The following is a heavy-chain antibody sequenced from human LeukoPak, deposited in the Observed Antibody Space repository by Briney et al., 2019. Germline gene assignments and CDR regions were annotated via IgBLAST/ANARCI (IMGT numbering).Heavy chain of an antibody. V-gene: IGHV3-48*03. CDR2: ISSSGSTI. CDR3: ARDLSWELPQIHYFDY. CDR1: GFTFSSYE. J-gene: IGHJ4*02. Sequence: GGSLRLSCAASGFTFSSYEMNWVRQAPGKGLEWVSYISSSGSTIYYADSVKGRFTISRDNAKNSLYLQMNSLRAEDTAVYYCARDLSWELPQIHYFDYWGQGTLVTVSS. D-gene: IGHD1-26*01.